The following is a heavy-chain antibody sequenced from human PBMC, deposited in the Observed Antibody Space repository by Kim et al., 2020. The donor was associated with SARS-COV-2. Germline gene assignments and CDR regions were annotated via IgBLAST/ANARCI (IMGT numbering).Heavy chain of an antibody. CDR3: ATSVVAARDY. Sequence: STYYHPSLKSRVTISTDTPKNQFSLKLSSVTAADTAVYYCATSVVAARDYWGQGTLVTVSS. CDR2: ST. J-gene: IGHJ4*02. V-gene: IGHV4-39*01. D-gene: IGHD2-15*01.